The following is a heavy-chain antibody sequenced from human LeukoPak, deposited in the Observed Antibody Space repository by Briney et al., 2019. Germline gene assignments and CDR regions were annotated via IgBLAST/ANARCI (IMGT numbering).Heavy chain of an antibody. D-gene: IGHD3-10*01. CDR2: TYYRSKWYN. CDR3: ARELWFALDY. J-gene: IGHJ4*02. V-gene: IGHV6-1*01. Sequence: SQTLSLTCVISGESVSSDGAAWNWIRQSPSRGLEWLGRTYYRSKWYNEYAVSVKSRITVNPDTSKNQFSLQLNSVTPDDTAVYYCARELWFALDYWGQGTLVTVSS. CDR1: GESVSSDGAA.